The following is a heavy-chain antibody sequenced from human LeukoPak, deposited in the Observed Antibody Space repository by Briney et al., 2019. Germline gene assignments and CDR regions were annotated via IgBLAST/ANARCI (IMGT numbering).Heavy chain of an antibody. J-gene: IGHJ4*02. V-gene: IGHV3-23*01. CDR1: GFTFSSYP. CDR3: AKRTIGATKLYYFDC. CDR2: FSGNSGST. D-gene: IGHD6-13*01. Sequence: GGSLRLSCAASGFTFSSYPMSWVRQAPGKGLEWVSTFSGNSGSTYYADSVKGRFTVSRDNSKNTLYLQTNSLRAEDTAVYYCAKRTIGATKLYYFDCWGQGTLVTVSS.